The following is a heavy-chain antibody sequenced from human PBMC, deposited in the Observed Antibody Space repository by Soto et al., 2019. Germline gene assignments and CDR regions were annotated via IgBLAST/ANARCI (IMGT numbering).Heavy chain of an antibody. J-gene: IGHJ4*02. CDR1: GGSISSSIYY. CDR2: IYYSGST. CDR3: ARSPPGTAMVIVAY. V-gene: IGHV4-39*01. D-gene: IGHD5-18*01. Sequence: PSETLSLTCTVSGGSISSSIYYWGWIRQPPGKGLERIGSIYYSGSTYYNPSLKNRVTISVDTSKKQFSLKLSSVTAADTAVYYCARSPPGTAMVIVAYWGQGTLVTVSS.